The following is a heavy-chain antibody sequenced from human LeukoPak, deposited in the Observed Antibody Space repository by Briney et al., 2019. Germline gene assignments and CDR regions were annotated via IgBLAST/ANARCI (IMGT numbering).Heavy chain of an antibody. V-gene: IGHV4-34*01. CDR2: INHSGST. CDR1: GGSFSGYY. J-gene: IGHJ4*02. Sequence: SETLSLTCAVYGGSFSGYYWSWIRQPPGKGLEWIGEINHSGSTNYNPSLKSRVTISVDTSKSQFSLKLSSVTAADTAGYYCARVSGYSYGYPDYWGQGTLVTVSS. CDR3: ARVSGYSYGYPDY. D-gene: IGHD5-18*01.